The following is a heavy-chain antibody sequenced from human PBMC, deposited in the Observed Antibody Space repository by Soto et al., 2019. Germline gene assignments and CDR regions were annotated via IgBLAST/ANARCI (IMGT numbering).Heavy chain of an antibody. CDR2: INPSGGST. J-gene: IGHJ6*02. D-gene: IGHD6-6*01. CDR3: ARGHIAARLNYYYYGMDV. V-gene: IGHV1-46*01. CDR1: GYTFTSYY. Sequence: ASVKVSCKASGYTFTSYYMHWVRQAPGQGLEWMGIINPSGGSTSYAQKFQGRVTMTRDTSTSTVYMELSRLRSDDTAVYYCARGHIAARLNYYYYGMDVWGQGTTVTVS.